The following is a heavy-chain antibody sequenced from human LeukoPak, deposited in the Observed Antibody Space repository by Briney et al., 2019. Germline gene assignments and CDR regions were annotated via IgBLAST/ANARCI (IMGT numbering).Heavy chain of an antibody. Sequence: GGSLRLSCAASGFTFSDYYMSWIRQAPGKGLEWVSYISSSGSTIYYADSVKGRFTISRDNAKNSLYLQMNSLRAEDTAVYYCARDRKDGYNEIPERLDYWGQGTLVTVSS. V-gene: IGHV3-11*04. CDR1: GFTFSDYY. CDR2: ISSSGSTI. J-gene: IGHJ4*02. CDR3: ARDRKDGYNEIPERLDY. D-gene: IGHD5-24*01.